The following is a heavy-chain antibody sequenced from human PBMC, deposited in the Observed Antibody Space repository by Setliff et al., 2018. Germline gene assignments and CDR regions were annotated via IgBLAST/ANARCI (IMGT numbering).Heavy chain of an antibody. Sequence: ASVKVSCKASGYTFTGYYMHWIRQAPGQGLEWVGWINPNSGVTNYAQKFQGRVTMTRDTFISTAYMELSSLRSDDTAVYYCARVATLIRGVTVNWFDPWGQGTLVTVSS. CDR1: GYTFTGYY. J-gene: IGHJ5*02. CDR2: INPNSGVT. D-gene: IGHD3-10*01. V-gene: IGHV1-2*02. CDR3: ARVATLIRGVTVNWFDP.